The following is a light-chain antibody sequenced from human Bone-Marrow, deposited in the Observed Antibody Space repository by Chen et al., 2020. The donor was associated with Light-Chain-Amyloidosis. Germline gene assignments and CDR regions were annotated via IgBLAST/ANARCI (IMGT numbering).Light chain of an antibody. V-gene: IGLV3-25*03. CDR1: DLPTKY. CDR3: QSADSSGTYEVI. J-gene: IGLJ2*01. Sequence: YDLTQPPSVSVSPGQTARITCSGDDLPTKYAYWYQQKPGQAPVLVIHRDTERPSGISERFSGSSSGTTATLTISGVQAEDETDYHCQSADSSGTYEVIFGGGTKLTVL. CDR2: RDT.